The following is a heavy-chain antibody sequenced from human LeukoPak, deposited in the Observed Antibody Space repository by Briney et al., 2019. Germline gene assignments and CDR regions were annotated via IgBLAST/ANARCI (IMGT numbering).Heavy chain of an antibody. CDR1: GYTFSGYY. Sequence: ASVKVSCKASGYTFSGYYMHWVRQAPGQGLEWMGWISPNSGDTDIAQKFQGRVTMTRDTSIATSYMEVDSLTSDDTAVYYCARESACGTTNCLAPADWLDPWGQGTLVIVSS. D-gene: IGHD2-2*01. J-gene: IGHJ5*02. V-gene: IGHV1-2*02. CDR3: ARESACGTTNCLAPADWLDP. CDR2: ISPNSGDT.